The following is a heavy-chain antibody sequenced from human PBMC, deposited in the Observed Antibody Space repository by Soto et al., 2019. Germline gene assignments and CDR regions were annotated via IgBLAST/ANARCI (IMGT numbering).Heavy chain of an antibody. CDR1: GFAFTRLW. V-gene: IGHV3-7*01. CDR2: VKGDGSEK. J-gene: IGHJ3*02. Sequence: EVQLVESGGGLVQPGGSLRLSCTASGFAFTRLWMAWVRQDPGKGLEWVANVKGDGSEKYHAVSVKGRFTISRDNAKNSLYLQMNSLRAEDTAVYYCVGNGGWALDIWGQGTMVTVSS. CDR3: VGNGGWALDI. D-gene: IGHD2-15*01.